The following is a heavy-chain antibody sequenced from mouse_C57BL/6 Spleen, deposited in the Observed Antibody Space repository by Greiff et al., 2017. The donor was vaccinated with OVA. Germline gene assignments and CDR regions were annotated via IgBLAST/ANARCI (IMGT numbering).Heavy chain of an antibody. J-gene: IGHJ2*01. Sequence: VQRVESGPELVKPGASVKISCKASGYAFSSSWMNWVKQRPGKGLEWIGRIYPGDGDTNYNGKFKGKATLTADKSSSTAYMQLSSLTSEDSAVYFCAREGKLYYFDYWGQGTTLTVSS. D-gene: IGHD4-1*01. V-gene: IGHV1-82*01. CDR3: AREGKLYYFDY. CDR1: GYAFSSSW. CDR2: IYPGDGDT.